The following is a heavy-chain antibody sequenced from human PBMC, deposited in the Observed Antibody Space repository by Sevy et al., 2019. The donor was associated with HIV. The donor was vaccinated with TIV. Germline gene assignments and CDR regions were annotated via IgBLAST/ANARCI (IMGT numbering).Heavy chain of an antibody. CDR2: INHSGST. CDR3: ARGTTGWFDP. D-gene: IGHD1-1*01. V-gene: IGHV4-34*01. CDR1: GGSFSGYY. J-gene: IGHJ5*02. Sequence: SETLSLTCAVYGGSFSGYYWSWIRQPPGKGLEWIGEINHSGSTNYNPSLKSRVTISVDTSKNQFSLKLSSVTAADTAVYYCARGTTGWFDPWGQGTLVTVST.